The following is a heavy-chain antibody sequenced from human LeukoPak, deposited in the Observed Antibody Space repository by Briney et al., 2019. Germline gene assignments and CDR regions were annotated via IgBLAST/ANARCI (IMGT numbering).Heavy chain of an antibody. CDR1: GFTFSSYT. CDR2: ISFDGSNK. D-gene: IGHD3-16*01. CDR3: AREELGSSLGFDP. Sequence: GGSLRLSCAASGFTFSSYTIHWVRQPPGKGLEWVAVISFDGSNKYCADSVKGRFTISRDNSKNTLYLQMNSLRAEDTAVYYCAREELGSSLGFDPWGQGTLVTVSS. J-gene: IGHJ5*02. V-gene: IGHV3-30-3*01.